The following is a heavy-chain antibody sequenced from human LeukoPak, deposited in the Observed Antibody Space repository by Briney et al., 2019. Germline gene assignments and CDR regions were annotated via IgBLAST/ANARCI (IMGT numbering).Heavy chain of an antibody. Sequence: ASVKVSCKASGYTFIGYYMHWVRQAPGQGLEWMGWINPNSGGTNYAQKFQGRVTMTRDTSISTAYMELSRLRSDDTAVYYCARDLYWGYYYYMDVWGKGTTVTVSS. J-gene: IGHJ6*03. V-gene: IGHV1-2*02. CDR3: ARDLYWGYYYYMDV. D-gene: IGHD3-16*01. CDR1: GYTFIGYY. CDR2: INPNSGGT.